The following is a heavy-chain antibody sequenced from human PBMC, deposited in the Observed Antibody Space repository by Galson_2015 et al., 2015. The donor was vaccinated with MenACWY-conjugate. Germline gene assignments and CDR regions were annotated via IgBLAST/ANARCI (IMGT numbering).Heavy chain of an antibody. CDR1: GFTFSSYG. CDR2: ISSSSSTI. J-gene: IGHJ3*02. V-gene: IGHV3-48*04. CDR3: ATTPGDDAFGI. Sequence: SLRLSCAASGFTFSSYGMNWVRQAPGKGLEWVSYISSSSSTIYYADSVKGRFTISRDNAKNSLYLQMNSLSAEDTAVYYCATTPGDDAFGIWGQGTMVTVSS. D-gene: IGHD2-21*01.